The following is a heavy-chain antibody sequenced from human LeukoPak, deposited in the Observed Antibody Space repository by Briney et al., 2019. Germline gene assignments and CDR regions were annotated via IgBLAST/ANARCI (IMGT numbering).Heavy chain of an antibody. CDR2: IYYSGST. CDR1: GGSISSSSYY. CDR3: ARGHRFDP. J-gene: IGHJ5*02. V-gene: IGHV4-39*01. Sequence: SETLSLTCTVSGGSISSSSYYWGWIRQPPGKGLEWIGIIYYSGSTYYSPSLKSRVTISVDTSKNQFSLKLSSVTAADTAVYYCARGHRFDPWGQGTLVTVSS.